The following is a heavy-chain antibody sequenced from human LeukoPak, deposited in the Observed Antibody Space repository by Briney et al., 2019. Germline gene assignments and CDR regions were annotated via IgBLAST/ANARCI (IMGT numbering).Heavy chain of an antibody. D-gene: IGHD1-26*01. J-gene: IGHJ4*02. Sequence: GGSLRLSCAASGFTFSSYGMHWVRQAPGKGLEWVAVISYDGSNKYYADSVKGRFTISRDNSKNTLHLQMNSLRAEDTAVYYCAKDLTSIVVGATGLGYWGQGTLVTVSS. CDR2: ISYDGSNK. V-gene: IGHV3-30*18. CDR3: AKDLTSIVVGATGLGY. CDR1: GFTFSSYG.